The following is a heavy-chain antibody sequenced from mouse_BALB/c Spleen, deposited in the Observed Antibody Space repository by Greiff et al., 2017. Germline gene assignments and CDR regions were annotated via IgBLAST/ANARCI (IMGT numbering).Heavy chain of an antibody. D-gene: IGHD2-1*01. CDR1: SYTFTDYA. CDR2: ISTYYGNT. J-gene: IGHJ1*01. CDR3: ARSRDGNHWYFDV. Sequence: VQLQQSGPELVRPGVSVKISCKGSSYTFTDYAMHWVKQSHAKSLEWIGVISTYYGNTNYNQKFKGKATMTVDKSSSTAYMELARLTSEDSAVYYCARSRDGNHWYFDVWGAGTTVTVSS. V-gene: IGHV1-67*01.